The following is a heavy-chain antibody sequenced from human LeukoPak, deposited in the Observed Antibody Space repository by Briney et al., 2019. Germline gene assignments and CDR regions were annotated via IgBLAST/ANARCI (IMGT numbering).Heavy chain of an antibody. Sequence: QPGGSLRLSCAASGFTFSSYAMSWVRQAPGKGLEWVSAISSSGGSTYYADSVKGRFTISRDNSKNTVYLQLNSLRSEDTAVYYCAKVKGSEGYCSITSCLADYWGQGTLVTVSS. D-gene: IGHD2-2*01. CDR3: AKVKGSEGYCSITSCLADY. CDR2: ISSSGGST. V-gene: IGHV3-23*01. CDR1: GFTFSSYA. J-gene: IGHJ4*02.